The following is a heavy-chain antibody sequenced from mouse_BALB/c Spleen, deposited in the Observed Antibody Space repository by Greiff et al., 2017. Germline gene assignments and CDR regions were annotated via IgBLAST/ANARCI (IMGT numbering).Heavy chain of an antibody. CDR2: ISNLAYSI. V-gene: IGHV5-15*02. J-gene: IGHJ4*01. Sequence: EVMLVESGGGLVQPGGSRKLSCAASGFTFSDYGMAWVRQAPGKGPEWVAFISNLAYSIYYADTVTGRFTISRENAKNTLYLEMSSLRSEDTAMYYCARYGYYAMDYWGQGTSVTVSS. D-gene: IGHD1-2*01. CDR1: GFTFSDYG. CDR3: ARYGYYAMDY.